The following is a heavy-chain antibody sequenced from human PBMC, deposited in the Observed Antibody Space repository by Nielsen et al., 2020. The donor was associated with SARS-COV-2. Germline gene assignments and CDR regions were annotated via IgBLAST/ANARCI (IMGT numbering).Heavy chain of an antibody. CDR1: GFTFSGSA. J-gene: IGHJ6*01. CDR3: TLLQEHL. CDR2: ISWNSGSI. V-gene: IGHV3-9*01. Sequence: GGSLRLSCVASGFTFSGSAMHWVRQAPGKGLEWVSGISWNSGSIGYADSVKGRFTISRDNAKNSLYLQMNSLHQGPIGLPPGTLLQEHLWG.